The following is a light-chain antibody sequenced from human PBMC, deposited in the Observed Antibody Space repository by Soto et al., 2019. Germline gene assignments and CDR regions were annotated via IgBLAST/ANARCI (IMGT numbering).Light chain of an antibody. CDR1: QSIASSY. J-gene: IGKJ4*01. V-gene: IGKV3-20*01. CDR2: RTF. CDR3: HQFSRSPLT. Sequence: EIVLTQSPGTLSLSPGERATLSCRASQSIASSYLAWYQQKPGQPPRLLLYRTFSRATGIPDRFSGSGSGTDFTLTSSRLEPEAFAVYFCHQFSRSPLTFGGGTKVEI.